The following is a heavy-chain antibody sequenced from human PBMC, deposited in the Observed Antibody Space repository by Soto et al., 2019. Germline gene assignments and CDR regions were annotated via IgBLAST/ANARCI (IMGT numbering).Heavy chain of an antibody. V-gene: IGHV3-73*01. Sequence: GGSLRLSCAASGFTFSGYAMHWVRQASGKGLEWVGRIRSKANSYATAYAASVKGRFTISRDDSKNTAYLQMNSLKTEDTAVYYCTRGYSGYDYYYYGMDVWGQGTTVTVSS. CDR3: TRGYSGYDYYYYGMDV. CDR1: GFTFSGYA. CDR2: IRSKANSYAT. D-gene: IGHD5-12*01. J-gene: IGHJ6*02.